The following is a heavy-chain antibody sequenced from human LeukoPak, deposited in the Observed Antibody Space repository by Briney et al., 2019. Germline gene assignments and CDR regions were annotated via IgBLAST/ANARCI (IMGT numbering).Heavy chain of an antibody. V-gene: IGHV4-4*07. J-gene: IGHJ4*02. CDR3: ARAVLDSSGYYYEYYFDY. CDR1: GGSMSNYY. D-gene: IGHD3-22*01. Sequence: SETLSLTCTVSGGSMSNYYWYWIRQPAGMGLEWIGRIHTSGSANYNSSLKSRVTISVDTSKNQFSLKLSSVTAADTAVYYCARAVLDSSGYYYEYYFDYWGQGTLVTVSS. CDR2: IHTSGSA.